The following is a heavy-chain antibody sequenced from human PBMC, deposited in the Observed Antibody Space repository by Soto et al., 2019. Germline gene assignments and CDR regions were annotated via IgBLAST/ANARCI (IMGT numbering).Heavy chain of an antibody. J-gene: IGHJ5*02. CDR1: GYTFTSYA. Sequence: ASVKVSCKASGYTFTSYAMHWVRQAPGQRLEWMGWINAGNGNTKYSQKFQGRVTITRDTSASTAYMELSSLRSEDTAVYYCARWGPIISSAYNWFDLWGQGTLVTVSS. V-gene: IGHV1-3*01. CDR2: INAGNGNT. D-gene: IGHD7-27*01. CDR3: ARWGPIISSAYNWFDL.